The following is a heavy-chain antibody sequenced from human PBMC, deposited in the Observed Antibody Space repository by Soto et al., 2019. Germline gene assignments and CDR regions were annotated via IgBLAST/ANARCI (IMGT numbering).Heavy chain of an antibody. CDR2: IYYSGST. CDR1: GGSISSGGYY. Sequence: PSETLSLTCTVSGGSISSGGYYWSWIRQHPWKGLEWIGYIYYSGSTYYNPSLKSRITISVDTSKNQFSLKLSSVTAADTAVYYCARDWRGYSYGYYYYYGMDVWGQGXTVTVYS. J-gene: IGHJ6*02. D-gene: IGHD5-18*01. V-gene: IGHV4-31*03. CDR3: ARDWRGYSYGYYYYYGMDV.